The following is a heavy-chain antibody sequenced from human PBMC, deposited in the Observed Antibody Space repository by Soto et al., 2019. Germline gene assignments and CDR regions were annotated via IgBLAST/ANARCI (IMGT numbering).Heavy chain of an antibody. CDR3: AREKTSYGMDV. J-gene: IGHJ6*02. Sequence: QVQLVQSGADVKKPGASVKVSCKASGYTFTSYDINWVRQATGQGLEWMGWMNPNSGNTGYGQKFQGRVTMTRNTSISTAYLALSSLRSEDTAVYYCAREKTSYGMDVWGQGTTVTVSS. CDR2: MNPNSGNT. CDR1: GYTFTSYD. V-gene: IGHV1-8*01.